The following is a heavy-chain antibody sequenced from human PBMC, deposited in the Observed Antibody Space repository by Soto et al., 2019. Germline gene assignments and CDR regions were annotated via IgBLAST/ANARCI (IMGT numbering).Heavy chain of an antibody. CDR2: ISGSGST. D-gene: IGHD5-12*01. V-gene: IGHV3-23*01. CDR1: GFTFSNYA. CDR3: AKVPLRLDYFDY. J-gene: IGHJ4*02. Sequence: EVQLLESGGGLVQPGGSLRLSCAASGFTFSNYAMNWVRQAPGKGLEWVSAISGSGSTYYADSVKGRFTISRDNSKNTLSLQMNSLTAEDTAVYCCAKVPLRLDYFDYWDAGTRVTISS.